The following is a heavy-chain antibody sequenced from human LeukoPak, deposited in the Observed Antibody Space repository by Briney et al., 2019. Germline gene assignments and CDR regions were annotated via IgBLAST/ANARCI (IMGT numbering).Heavy chain of an antibody. J-gene: IGHJ3*02. V-gene: IGHV4-59*01. D-gene: IGHD5-12*01. CDR3: ARASPRRYDSRGPGSFDI. CDR2: IYYSGST. CDR1: GGSISSYY. Sequence: SETLSLTCTVSGGSISSYYWSWLRQPPGKGLEWLGHIYYSGSTNYNPSLKSRVTISVDTSKNQFSLKLSSVTAADTAVYYCARASPRRYDSRGPGSFDIWGQGTMVTVSS.